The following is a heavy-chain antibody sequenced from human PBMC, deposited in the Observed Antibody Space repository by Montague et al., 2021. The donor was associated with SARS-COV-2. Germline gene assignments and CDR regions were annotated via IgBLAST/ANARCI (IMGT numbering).Heavy chain of an antibody. CDR1: TFTVNNNH. V-gene: IGHV3-66*01. D-gene: IGHD6-13*01. CDR2: IYAGGST. J-gene: IGHJ4*02. Sequence: SLRLSCAASTFTVNNNHMSWVRQAPGKGLEWVSVIYAGGSTYYAXSVXGRFTISRDISKNTLFLQMNSLRAEDTALYYCARVRNSWAYYFDYWGQGTLVTVSS. CDR3: ARVRNSWAYYFDY.